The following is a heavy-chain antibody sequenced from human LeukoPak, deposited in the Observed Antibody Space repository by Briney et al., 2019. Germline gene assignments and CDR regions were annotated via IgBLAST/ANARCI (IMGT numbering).Heavy chain of an antibody. D-gene: IGHD3-10*01. J-gene: IGHJ6*02. Sequence: GGSLRLSCAASGFTFTSYTMNWVRQAPGKGLEWVSSISSTSRHIYYTESVKGRFTISRDNANNLVYLQMNSLTGEDTAVYYCAKDYGSAEVVAGHYYGMGVWGQGTTVIVSS. CDR2: ISSTSRHI. CDR3: AKDYGSAEVVAGHYYGMGV. CDR1: GFTFTSYT. V-gene: IGHV3-21*01.